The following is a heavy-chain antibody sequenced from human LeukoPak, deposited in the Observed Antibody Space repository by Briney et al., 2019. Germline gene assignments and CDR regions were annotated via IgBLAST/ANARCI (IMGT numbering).Heavy chain of an antibody. V-gene: IGHV3-23*01. CDR3: ARWVGGAVPGFDY. Sequence: GGSLRLSCAASGFTFSSYGMSWVRQAPGKGLEWVSAISGSGGSTYYADSVKGRFTISRDNAKNSLYLQMNSLRAEDTAVYYCARWVGGAVPGFDYWGQGTLVTVSS. CDR1: GFTFSSYG. D-gene: IGHD3-16*01. CDR2: ISGSGGST. J-gene: IGHJ4*02.